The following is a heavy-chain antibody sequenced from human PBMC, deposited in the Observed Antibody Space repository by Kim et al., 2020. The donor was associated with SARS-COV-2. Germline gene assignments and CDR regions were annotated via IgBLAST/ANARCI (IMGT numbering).Heavy chain of an antibody. Sequence: GGSLRLSCAASGFTFSSYDMHWVRQAPGKGLEWVAVISSDGSNTYYADSVKGRFTISRDNSKNTLYLQMNSLRAEDTAVCYCASRRRAIGTGCFDSWGQG. CDR3: ASRRRAIGTGCFDS. CDR1: GFTFSSYD. CDR2: ISSDGSNT. J-gene: IGHJ4*02. V-gene: IGHV3-30*03.